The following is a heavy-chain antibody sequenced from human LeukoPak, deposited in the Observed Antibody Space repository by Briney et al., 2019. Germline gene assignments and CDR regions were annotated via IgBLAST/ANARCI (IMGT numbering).Heavy chain of an antibody. CDR2: ISYSGST. D-gene: IGHD6-19*01. J-gene: IGHJ6*02. CDR3: ARFFSVAGTWNYSMDV. Sequence: SETLSLTCTVSGGSMNHYYWSWIRQPPGKGLEWIGHISYSGSTNYNPSLKSRVTISVDTSKNQFSLKLSSVTAADSAVYYCARFFSVAGTWNYSMDVWGQGTTVTVSS. V-gene: IGHV4-59*01. CDR1: GGSMNHYY.